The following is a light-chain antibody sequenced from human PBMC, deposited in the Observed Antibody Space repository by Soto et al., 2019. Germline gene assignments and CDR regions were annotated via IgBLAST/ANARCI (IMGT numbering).Light chain of an antibody. CDR1: QYITIY. CDR3: QQRADWPIT. CDR2: DAS. V-gene: IGKV3-11*01. J-gene: IGKJ5*01. Sequence: IVLTQSPATLSLSPGERATLSCRASQYITIYLAWYQQKPGQAPRLLIYDASNRATGIPARFSGSGSGTDFTLTISSLEPDDFAVYYCQQRADWPITFGQGTRPEIK.